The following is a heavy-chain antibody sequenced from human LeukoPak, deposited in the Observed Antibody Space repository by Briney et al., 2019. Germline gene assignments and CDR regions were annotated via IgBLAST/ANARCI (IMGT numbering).Heavy chain of an antibody. CDR1: GGSISSGGYY. CDR3: ARSYCSSTSCSPYYYYYMDV. Sequence: SVTLSLTCTVSGGSISSGGYYWSWIREHPGKGLDWIRYIYYSGSTYYNPSLKSRVTISVDTSKNQFSLKLSSVTAADTAVYYCARSYCSSTSCSPYYYYYMDVWGKGTTVTVSS. D-gene: IGHD2-2*01. J-gene: IGHJ6*03. CDR2: IYYSGST. V-gene: IGHV4-31*03.